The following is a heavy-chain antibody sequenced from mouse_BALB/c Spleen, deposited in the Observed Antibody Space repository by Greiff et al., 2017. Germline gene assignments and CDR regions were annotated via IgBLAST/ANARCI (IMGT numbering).Heavy chain of an antibody. V-gene: IGHV1-69*02. CDR1: GYTFTDYW. Sequence: VQLQQSGAELMKPGASVKISCKATGYTFTDYWMHWVKQRPGQGLEWIGAIDTSDSYTSYNQKFKGKATLTVDESSSTAYMQLSSLTSEDSAVYYCARFDYWGQGTTLTVSS. CDR2: IDTSDSYT. J-gene: IGHJ2*01. CDR3: ARFDY.